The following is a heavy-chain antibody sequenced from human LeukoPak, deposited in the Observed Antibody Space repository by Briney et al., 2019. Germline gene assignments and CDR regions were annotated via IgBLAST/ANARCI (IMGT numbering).Heavy chain of an antibody. V-gene: IGHV3-11*01. D-gene: IGHD3-9*01. CDR1: GFTFSDYY. J-gene: IGHJ6*02. Sequence: PGGSLRLSCAASGFTFSDYYMSWIRQAPGKGLEWVSYISSSGSTIYYADSVKGRFTISRDNAKNSVYLQMNSLRAEDTAVYYCARENYDILTGYSSFGMDVWGQGTTVTVSS. CDR2: ISSSGSTI. CDR3: ARENYDILTGYSSFGMDV.